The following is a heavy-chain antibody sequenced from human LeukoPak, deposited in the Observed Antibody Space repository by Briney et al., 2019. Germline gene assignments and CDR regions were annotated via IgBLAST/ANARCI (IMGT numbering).Heavy chain of an antibody. CDR2: INAGNGNT. Sequence: ASVKVSCKASGYTFTSYAMHWVRQAPGQRLEWMGWINAGNGNTKYSQKFQGRVTITRDTSASTAYMELSSLRSEDTAVYYCARNFKANAKNWFDPWGQGNLVT. V-gene: IGHV1-3*01. CDR3: ARNFKANAKNWFDP. D-gene: IGHD2-8*01. J-gene: IGHJ5*02. CDR1: GYTFTSYA.